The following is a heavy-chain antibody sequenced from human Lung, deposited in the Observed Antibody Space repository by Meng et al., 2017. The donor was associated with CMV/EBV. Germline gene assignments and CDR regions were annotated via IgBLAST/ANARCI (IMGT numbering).Heavy chain of an antibody. CDR1: GFTFNTYW. V-gene: IGHV3-7*01. CDR2: LNQDGSQK. CDR3: ATDTGGH. J-gene: IGHJ4*02. D-gene: IGHD3-16*01. Sequence: GESLKISCAASGFTFNTYWMTWVRQAPGKGLEWVATLNQDGSQKYYVDSVKGRFTVSKDNAKNSLSLQMTSLRVEDTAVYYCATDTGGHWGQGTLVTVSS.